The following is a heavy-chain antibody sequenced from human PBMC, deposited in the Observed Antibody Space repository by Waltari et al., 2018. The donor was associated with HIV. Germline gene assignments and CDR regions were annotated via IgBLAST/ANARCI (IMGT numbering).Heavy chain of an antibody. V-gene: IGHV4-4*02. CDR2: LDQHGRS. CDR1: GVSVSGNRW. Sequence: VQLQESGPGLVKPSGTLLVTCAVSGVSVSGNRWWSWVRQTPGRGLEWIGELDQHGRSNLNPSLKSRVTLLVDKSKNHFYLRLKSVTAADTAVYHCATGAYYDFWIGRVGYFAFWGPGALVLVSS. D-gene: IGHD3-22*01. CDR3: ATGAYYDFWIGRVGYFAF. J-gene: IGHJ4*02.